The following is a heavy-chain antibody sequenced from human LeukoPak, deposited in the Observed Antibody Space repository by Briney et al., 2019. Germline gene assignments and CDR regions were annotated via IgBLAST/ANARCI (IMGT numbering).Heavy chain of an antibody. CDR2: ISGSGGST. V-gene: IGHV3-23*01. CDR3: AILRAYYYGSGSRLDY. D-gene: IGHD3-10*01. Sequence: GGSLRLSCAASGFTFSNYWMSWVRQAPGKGLEWVSAISGSGGSTYYADSVKGRFTISRDNSKNTLYLQMSSLRAEDTAVYYCAILRAYYYGSGSRLDYWGQGTLVTVSS. CDR1: GFTFSNYW. J-gene: IGHJ4*02.